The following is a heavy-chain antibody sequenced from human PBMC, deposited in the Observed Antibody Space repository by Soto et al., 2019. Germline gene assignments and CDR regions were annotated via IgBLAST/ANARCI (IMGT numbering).Heavy chain of an antibody. Sequence: GGSLRLSCAASGFTFRTFWMSWVRQAPGKGLEWVANIKEDGTEKNYVDSVRGRFTISRDNTKNSLYLQMHSLRVEDTAVYYCARDVRLPAHFGSWGQGTLVTVSS. J-gene: IGHJ4*02. V-gene: IGHV3-7*03. CDR3: ARDVRLPAHFGS. CDR1: GFTFRTFW. CDR2: IKEDGTEK. D-gene: IGHD2-2*01.